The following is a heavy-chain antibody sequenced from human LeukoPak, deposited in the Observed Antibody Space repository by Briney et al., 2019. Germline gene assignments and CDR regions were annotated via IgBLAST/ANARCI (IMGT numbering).Heavy chain of an antibody. V-gene: IGHV5-51*01. CDR2: IHPGDSDT. CDR1: GYNFTTHW. J-gene: IGHJ4*02. D-gene: IGHD3-16*01. CDR3: ARQGITWGNDY. Sequence: GESLKISCKGSGYNFTTHWIAWVRQMPGKGLEWMGIIHPGDSDTRYSPSFQAQVTISADKSISTAYLQWSSLEASDTAMYYCARQGITWGNDYWGQGTLVTVSS.